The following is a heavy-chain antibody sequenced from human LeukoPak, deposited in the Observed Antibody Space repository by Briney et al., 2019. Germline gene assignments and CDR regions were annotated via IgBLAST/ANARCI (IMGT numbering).Heavy chain of an antibody. CDR2: VYHRGTT. D-gene: IGHD3-9*01. J-gene: IGHJ4*02. CDR3: ARKTYYDILIDY. CDR1: GGFISSSY. Sequence: KASETLSLTCTVSGGFISSSYWSWIRQPPGKGLEWIGYVYHRGTTNSRVSTSYNPSLKSRVTISVDKSKNQFSLKLSSVTAADTAVYYCARKTYYDILIDYWGQGTLVTVSS. V-gene: IGHV4-59*12.